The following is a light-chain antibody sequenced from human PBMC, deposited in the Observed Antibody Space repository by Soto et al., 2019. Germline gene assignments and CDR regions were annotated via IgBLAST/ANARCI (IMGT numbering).Light chain of an antibody. CDR2: GAS. CDR1: QSVSSN. V-gene: IGKV3-15*01. J-gene: IGKJ4*01. Sequence: EMVMTQSPATLSVSPGERATLSCRASQSVSSNLAWYQQKPGQAPRLLIYGASTRATGIPARFSGSGSETEFTLTISSLQSEDFAVYYCQQYNNWPPLTFGGGTKVDI. CDR3: QQYNNWPPLT.